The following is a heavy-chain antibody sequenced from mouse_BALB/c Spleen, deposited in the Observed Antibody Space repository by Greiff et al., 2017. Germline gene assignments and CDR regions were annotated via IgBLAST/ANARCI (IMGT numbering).Heavy chain of an antibody. CDR3: ARGTTVVADY. CDR2: IRNKANGYTT. Sequence: EVKVVESGGGLVQPGGSLRLSCATSGFTFTDYYMSWVRQPPGKALEWLGFIRNKANGYTTEYSASVKGRFTISRDNSQSILYLQMNTLRAEDSATYYCARGTTVVADYWGQGTTLTVSS. V-gene: IGHV7-3*02. CDR1: GFTFTDYY. J-gene: IGHJ2*01. D-gene: IGHD1-1*01.